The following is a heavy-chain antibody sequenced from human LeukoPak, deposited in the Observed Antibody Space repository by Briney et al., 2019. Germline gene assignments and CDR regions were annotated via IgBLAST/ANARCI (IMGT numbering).Heavy chain of an antibody. D-gene: IGHD6-6*01. CDR3: AKLPALRLIAARQYNWFDP. CDR1: GFTFSSFA. CDR2: ISGSGGSA. V-gene: IGHV3-23*01. J-gene: IGHJ5*02. Sequence: PGGSLRLSCAASGFTFSSFAMSWVRQAPGKGLEWVSSISGSGGSAFDADSVKGRFTISRDNSKNTLYLQMNSLRAEDTAVYYCAKLPALRLIAARQYNWFDPWGQGTLVTVSS.